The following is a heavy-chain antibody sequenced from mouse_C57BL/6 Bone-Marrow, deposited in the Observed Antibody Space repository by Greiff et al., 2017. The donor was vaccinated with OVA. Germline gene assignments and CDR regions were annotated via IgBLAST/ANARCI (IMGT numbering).Heavy chain of an antibody. CDR1: GYTFTSYW. Sequence: VQLQQSGTVLARPGASVKMSCKTSGYTFTSYWMHWVKQRPGQGLEWIGAIYPGNSDTSYNQKFKGKAKLTAVTSASTAYMELSSLTNEDSAVYYCTRRLVGWLLPFDYWGQGTTRTVSS. CDR3: TRRLVGWLLPFDY. D-gene: IGHD2-3*01. V-gene: IGHV1-5*01. J-gene: IGHJ2*01. CDR2: IYPGNSDT.